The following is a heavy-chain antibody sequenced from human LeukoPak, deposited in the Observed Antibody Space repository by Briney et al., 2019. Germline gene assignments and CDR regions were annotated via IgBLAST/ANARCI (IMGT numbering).Heavy chain of an antibody. D-gene: IGHD6-6*01. CDR3: ARVRAARRVNDGFDI. Sequence: SETLSLTCTVSGGSISSYYWSWIRQPPGKGLEWIGYMYYSGSTKYNPSLKGRVTISVDTSKNQFSLELTSVTAADTAVYYCARVRAARRVNDGFDIWGQGTMVTVSS. CDR1: GGSISSYY. CDR2: MYYSGST. V-gene: IGHV4-59*01. J-gene: IGHJ3*02.